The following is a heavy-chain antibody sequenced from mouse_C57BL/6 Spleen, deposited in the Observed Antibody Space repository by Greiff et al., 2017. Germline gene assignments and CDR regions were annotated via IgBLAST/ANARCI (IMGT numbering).Heavy chain of an antibody. Sequence: ESGPGLVKPSQSLSLTCSVTGYSITSGYYWNWIRQFPGNKLEWMGYISYDGSNNYNPTLKNRISITRDTSKNQSFLKLNSVTTEDTATYYCARDDYGNYFDYWGQGTTLTVSS. CDR1: GYSITSGYY. CDR3: ARDDYGNYFDY. CDR2: ISYDGSN. J-gene: IGHJ2*01. D-gene: IGHD2-1*01. V-gene: IGHV3-6*01.